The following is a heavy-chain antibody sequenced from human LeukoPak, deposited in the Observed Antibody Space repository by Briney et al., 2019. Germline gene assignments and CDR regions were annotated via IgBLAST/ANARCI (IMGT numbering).Heavy chain of an antibody. Sequence: GGSLRLSCAASGFTFNSYSMNWVRQAPGKGLEWVSSISSSSSYIYYADSVKGRFTISRDNAKNSLYLQMNSLRAEDTAVYYCARLVDIVATISGWGQGTLVTVSS. J-gene: IGHJ4*02. CDR3: ARLVDIVATISG. V-gene: IGHV3-21*01. CDR1: GFTFNSYS. CDR2: ISSSSSYI. D-gene: IGHD5-12*01.